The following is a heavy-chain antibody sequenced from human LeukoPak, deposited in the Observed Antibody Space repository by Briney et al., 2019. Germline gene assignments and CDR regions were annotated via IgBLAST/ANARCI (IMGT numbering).Heavy chain of an antibody. V-gene: IGHV5-51*01. Sequence: GESLKISCKGSGYSFTSYWIGWVRQMPGKGLEWMGITYPGDSDTRYSPSFQGQVTISADKSISTAYLQWSSLKASDTAMYYCARLSGSRLGYYGSGSYYPPLYYYGMDVWGQGTTVTVSS. CDR2: TYPGDSDT. D-gene: IGHD3-10*01. CDR1: GYSFTSYW. J-gene: IGHJ6*02. CDR3: ARLSGSRLGYYGSGSYYPPLYYYGMDV.